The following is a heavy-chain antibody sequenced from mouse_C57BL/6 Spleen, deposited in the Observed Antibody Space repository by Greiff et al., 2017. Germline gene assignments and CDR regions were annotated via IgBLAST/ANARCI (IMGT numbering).Heavy chain of an antibody. J-gene: IGHJ1*03. CDR2: IDPSDSYT. CDR3: ARSRSYGWYFDV. V-gene: IGHV1-69*01. Sequence: VLLQQPGAELVMPGASVKLSCKASGYTFTSYWMHWVKQRPGQGLEWIGEIDPSDSYTNYNQKFKGKSTLTVDKSSSTAYMQLSSLTSEDSAVYYCARSRSYGWYFDVWGTGTTVTVSS. CDR1: GYTFTSYW. D-gene: IGHD1-1*01.